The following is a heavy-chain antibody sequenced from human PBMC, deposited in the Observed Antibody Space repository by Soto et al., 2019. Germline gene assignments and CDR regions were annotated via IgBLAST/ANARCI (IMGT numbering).Heavy chain of an antibody. CDR1: GRSISSGGYY. D-gene: IGHD2-15*01. CDR2: IYYSGST. Sequence: SETLSLTCTVSGRSISSGGYYWSWIRQHPGKGLEWIGYIYYSGSTYYNPSLKSRVTISVDTSKNQFSLKLSSVTAADTAVYYCARAVGGLDAFDIWGQGTLVTVSS. J-gene: IGHJ3*02. V-gene: IGHV4-31*03. CDR3: ARAVGGLDAFDI.